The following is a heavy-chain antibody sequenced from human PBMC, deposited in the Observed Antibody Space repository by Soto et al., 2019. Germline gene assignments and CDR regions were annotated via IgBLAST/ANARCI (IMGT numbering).Heavy chain of an antibody. Sequence: SVTVSCQASGFTFTSSAVQWVRQARGQRLEWIGWIVVGSGDTNSAQKFQERVTITRDMSTSTAYIELSSLRSEDTAVYYCAATIMAAVGTGYYYGMDVWGQGTTVTVSS. D-gene: IGHD6-13*01. CDR1: GFTFTSSA. CDR3: AATIMAAVGTGYYYGMDV. V-gene: IGHV1-58*01. CDR2: IVVGSGDT. J-gene: IGHJ6*02.